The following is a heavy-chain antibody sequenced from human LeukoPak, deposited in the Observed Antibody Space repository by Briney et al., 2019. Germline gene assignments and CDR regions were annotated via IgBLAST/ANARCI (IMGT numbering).Heavy chain of an antibody. CDR2: INPNSGGT. V-gene: IGHV1-2*02. D-gene: IGHD1-26*01. J-gene: IGHJ4*02. Sequence: ASVKVSCKASGYTFTGYYMHWVRQAPGQGLEWMGWINPNSGGTNYAQKFQGRVTMTRHTSISTAYMELSRLRSDDTAVYYCAREFRGVAYYFDYWGQGTLVTVSS. CDR3: AREFRGVAYYFDY. CDR1: GYTFTGYY.